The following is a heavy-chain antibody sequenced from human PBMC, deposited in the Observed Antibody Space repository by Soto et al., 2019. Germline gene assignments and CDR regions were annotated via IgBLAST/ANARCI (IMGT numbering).Heavy chain of an antibody. J-gene: IGHJ4*02. CDR3: AREYSNSPEAFDV. CDR2: IYYSGRT. V-gene: IGHV4-61*01. D-gene: IGHD6-6*01. Sequence: PSETLSLTCTVSGGSVNSDYYYWTWIRQPPGKGLEWIGYIYYSGRTNYNPSLKSRVTISVDASRNQFSLKLSSVTAADTAVFYCAREYSNSPEAFDVWGQGTLVTVSS. CDR1: GGSVNSDYYY.